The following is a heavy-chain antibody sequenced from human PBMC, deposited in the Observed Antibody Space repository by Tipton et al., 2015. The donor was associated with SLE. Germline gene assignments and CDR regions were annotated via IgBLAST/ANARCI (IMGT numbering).Heavy chain of an antibody. Sequence: SLRLSCVASGFTFSDYEMYWVRQAPGKGLERVSHINNSGSSRYSADSVMGRFTISRDNAKNSLFLQMNSLRAEDTAVYYCAGELLPSYGMDVWGQGTTVTVSS. V-gene: IGHV3-48*03. CDR3: AGELLPSYGMDV. D-gene: IGHD1-26*01. CDR2: INNSGSSR. J-gene: IGHJ6*02. CDR1: GFTFSDYE.